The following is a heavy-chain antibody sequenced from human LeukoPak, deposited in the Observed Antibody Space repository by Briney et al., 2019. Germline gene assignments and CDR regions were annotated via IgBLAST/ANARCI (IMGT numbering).Heavy chain of an antibody. D-gene: IGHD6-13*01. V-gene: IGHV1-2*06. CDR2: INPNSGAT. CDR3: ARGIYSTDLYYYMDA. Sequence: EASVKVSCKASGYTFTGYYMDWVRQAPGQGLEWMGRINPNSGATNYAQKFQGRVTMTRDTSISTAYMEFNGLRSDDTAVYYCARGIYSTDLYYYMDAWGKGTTVTVCS. J-gene: IGHJ6*03. CDR1: GYTFTGYY.